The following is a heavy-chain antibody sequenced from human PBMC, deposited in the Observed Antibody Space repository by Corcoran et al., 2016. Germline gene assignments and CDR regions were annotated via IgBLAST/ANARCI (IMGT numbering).Heavy chain of an antibody. J-gene: IGHJ4*02. V-gene: IGHV1-69*01. CDR2: IIPIFGTA. CDR3: ARDNGDYGSGSYHFDY. D-gene: IGHD3-10*01. Sequence: QVQLVQSGAEVKKPGSSVKVSCKASGGTFRRYAISWVRQAPGQGLEWMGGIIPIFGTANYAQKFQGRVTIIADESTSTAYMELSSLRSEDTDVYYCARDNGDYGSGSYHFDYWGQGTLVTVSS. CDR1: GGTFRRYA.